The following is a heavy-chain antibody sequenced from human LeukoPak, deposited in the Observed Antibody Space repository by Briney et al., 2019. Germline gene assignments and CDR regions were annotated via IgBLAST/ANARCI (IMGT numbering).Heavy chain of an antibody. CDR2: IKTDGSEK. D-gene: IGHD2-8*02. Sequence: PGGSLRLSCEGSGFTFSNYWMGWVRQAPGKGLQWVANIKTDGSEKYYVDSVKGRFTISRDNAKNSLYLQMNSLRTEDTAVYYCARDSYFSPGTGGSLDYWGQGTLVTVSS. CDR3: ARDSYFSPGTGGSLDY. J-gene: IGHJ4*02. V-gene: IGHV3-7*01. CDR1: GFTFSNYW.